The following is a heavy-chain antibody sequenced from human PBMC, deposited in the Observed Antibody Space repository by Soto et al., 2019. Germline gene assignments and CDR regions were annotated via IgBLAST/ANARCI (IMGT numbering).Heavy chain of an antibody. CDR2: INSDGGVT. CDR1: GFTLSTYS. Sequence: EVQLVESGGGLVQPGGSLSLSCAASGFTLSTYSMHWLRQAPGKGLVWVSRINSDGGVTNYADSVKGRFTISRDSAKNTLYRQMSGLRAEDTAVHDCARRKRRSRRSMDNSGYDSTWEFDSWGQGPLVTVSS. V-gene: IGHV3-74*01. J-gene: IGHJ5*01. D-gene: IGHD5-12*01. CDR3: ARRKRRSRRSMDNSGYDSTWEFDS.